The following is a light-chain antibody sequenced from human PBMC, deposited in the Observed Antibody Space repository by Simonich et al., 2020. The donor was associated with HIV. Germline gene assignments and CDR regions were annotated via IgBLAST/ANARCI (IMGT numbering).Light chain of an antibody. J-gene: IGKJ1*01. CDR2: WAS. V-gene: IGKV4-1*01. CDR1: QSVLNSSNNKNY. CDR3: QQYYITPHT. Sequence: DIVMTQSPDSLAVSLGERATINCQSSQSVLNSSNNKNYLAWYQQKPRQPPKLLIYWASTRESGVPVRFSASGSGTDFTLTISSLQAEDVALYYCQQYYITPHTFGQGTKVEIK.